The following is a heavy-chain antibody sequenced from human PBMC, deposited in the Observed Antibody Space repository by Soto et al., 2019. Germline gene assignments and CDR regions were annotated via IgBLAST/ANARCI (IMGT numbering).Heavy chain of an antibody. Sequence: SEPRSVARSVGEGSISRSTTYHDKNRQPPGEGLEWIGSIHYSGSTYYNASLQSRVTISVDTSKNQFSLKLTSVTAADTSIYYCARQGAYCNNGVCYIYYFDYWGQGTLVTVSS. J-gene: IGHJ4*02. V-gene: IGHV4-39*01. CDR3: ARQGAYCNNGVCYIYYFDY. CDR1: EGSISRSTTY. CDR2: IHYSGST. D-gene: IGHD2-8*01.